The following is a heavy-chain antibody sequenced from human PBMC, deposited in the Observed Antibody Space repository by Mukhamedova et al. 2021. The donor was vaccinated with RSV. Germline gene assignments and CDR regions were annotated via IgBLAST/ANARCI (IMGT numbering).Heavy chain of an antibody. D-gene: IGHD3-10*01. J-gene: IGHJ4*02. CDR3: GSGSSMSGFDY. Sequence: YMHWVRQAPGQGLEWMGVINPSGGSRSSAQKFQGRLTLIRDTSTNTVYMELSSLRSEDTAVYYCGSGSSMSGFDYWGPGTLVTVS. CDR1: Y. CDR2: INPSGGSR. V-gene: IGHV1-46*01.